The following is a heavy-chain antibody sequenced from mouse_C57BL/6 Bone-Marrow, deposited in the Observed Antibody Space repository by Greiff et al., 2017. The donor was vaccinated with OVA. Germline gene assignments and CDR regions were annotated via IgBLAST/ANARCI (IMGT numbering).Heavy chain of an antibody. Sequence: SGPVLVKPGASVKMSCKASGYTFTDYYMNWVKQSHGKSLEWIGVINPYNGGTSYNQKFKGKATLTVDKSSSTAYMELNSLTSEDSAVYYCERDGYGSSYWYFDVWGTGTTVTVSS. D-gene: IGHD1-1*01. CDR1: GYTFTDYY. V-gene: IGHV1-19*01. CDR3: ERDGYGSSYWYFDV. J-gene: IGHJ1*03. CDR2: INPYNGGT.